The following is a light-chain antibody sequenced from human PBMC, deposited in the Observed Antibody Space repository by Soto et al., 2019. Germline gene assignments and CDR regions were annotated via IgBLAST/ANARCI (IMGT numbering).Light chain of an antibody. J-gene: IGKJ5*01. V-gene: IGKV3D-20*02. Sequence: EIVLTQSPATLSLSPGERAALSCMASQSVSSSYLAWYQQKPGQAPRLLIYGASNRATGIPDRFSGSGSGTDFTLTISSLEPEDFAVYYCQQRSNWPMSTFGQGTRLEIK. CDR1: QSVSSSY. CDR3: QQRSNWPMST. CDR2: GAS.